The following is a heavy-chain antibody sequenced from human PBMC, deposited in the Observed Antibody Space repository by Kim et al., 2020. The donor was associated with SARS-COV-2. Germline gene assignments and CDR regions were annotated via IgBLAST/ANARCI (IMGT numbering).Heavy chain of an antibody. Sequence: GGSLRLSCAASGFTFSSYGMHWVRQAPGKGLEWVAVIWYDGSNKYYADSVKGRFTISRDNSKNTLYLQMNSLRAEDTAVYYCARDLWDSLGHVDIVATAFDYWGQGTLVTVSS. CDR3: ARDLWDSLGHVDIVATAFDY. V-gene: IGHV3-33*01. CDR1: GFTFSSYG. J-gene: IGHJ4*02. D-gene: IGHD5-12*01. CDR2: IWYDGSNK.